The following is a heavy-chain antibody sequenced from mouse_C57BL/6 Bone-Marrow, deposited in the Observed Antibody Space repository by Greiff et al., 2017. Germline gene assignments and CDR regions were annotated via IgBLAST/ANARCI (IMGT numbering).Heavy chain of an antibody. CDR3: ARDLYYGSSYYAMDY. CDR2: INPYNGGT. J-gene: IGHJ4*01. CDR1: GYTFTDYY. Sequence: EVQLQQSGPVLVKPGASVKMSCKASGYTFTDYYMNWVKQSHGKSLEWIGVINPYNGGTSYNQKFKCKATLTVDKSSSTAYMALNSLTSEDSAVYYCARDLYYGSSYYAMDYWGQGTSVTVSS. V-gene: IGHV1-19*01. D-gene: IGHD1-1*01.